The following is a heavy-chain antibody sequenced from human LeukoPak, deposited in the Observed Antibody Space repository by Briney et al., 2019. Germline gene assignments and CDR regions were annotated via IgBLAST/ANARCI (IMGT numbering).Heavy chain of an antibody. D-gene: IGHD4-17*01. V-gene: IGHV5-51*01. CDR1: GYSFTSYW. CDR3: ARPTSPFDDYGDYGPFDY. CDR2: IYPGDSDT. Sequence: GESLKISCKGSGYSFTSYWIGWVRQMPGKGLEWMGIIYPGDSDTRYSPSFQGQVTISADKSISTAYLQWSSLKASDTAMYYCARPTSPFDDYGDYGPFDYWGQGTLVTVSS. J-gene: IGHJ4*02.